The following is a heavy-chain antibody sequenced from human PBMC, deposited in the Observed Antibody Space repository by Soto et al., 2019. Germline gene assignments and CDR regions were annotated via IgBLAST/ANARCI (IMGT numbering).Heavy chain of an antibody. V-gene: IGHV3-21*01. CDR3: ASDRPEYYDFWSGAEGGYYYYGMDV. J-gene: IGHJ6*02. CDR1: GFTFSSYS. Sequence: EVQLVESGGGLVKPGGSLRLCCAASGFTFSSYSMNWVRQAPGKGLEWVSSISSSSSYIYYADSVKGRFTISRDNAKNSLYLQMNSLRAVDTAVYYCASDRPEYYDFWSGAEGGYYYYGMDVWGQGTTVTVSS. D-gene: IGHD3-3*01. CDR2: ISSSSSYI.